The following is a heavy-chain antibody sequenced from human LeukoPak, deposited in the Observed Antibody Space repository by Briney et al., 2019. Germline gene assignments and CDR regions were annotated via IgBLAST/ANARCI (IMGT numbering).Heavy chain of an antibody. CDR3: AKESGSGSYSAFDI. V-gene: IGHV3-9*01. D-gene: IGHD3-10*01. Sequence: GRSLRLSCAASGFTFEDYAMHWVRQAPGKGLEWVSGISWNSGKIGYADFVKGRFTISKDYGKNSLYLQMNSLRAEDTALYYCAKESGSGSYSAFDIWGQGTMVTVPS. J-gene: IGHJ3*02. CDR1: GFTFEDYA. CDR2: ISWNSGKI.